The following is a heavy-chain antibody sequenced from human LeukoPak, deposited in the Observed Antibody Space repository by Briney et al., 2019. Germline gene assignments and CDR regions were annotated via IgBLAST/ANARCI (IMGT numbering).Heavy chain of an antibody. CDR1: GYTFTSYG. Sequence: ASVKVSCKASGYTFTSYGISWVRQAPGQALEWMGWISAYNGKTNYVQKLQGRVTMTTDTSTSTAYMELRSLRSDDTAVYYCARDWGGIVVVPAAILVARPFDYWGQGTLVTVSS. D-gene: IGHD2-2*01. V-gene: IGHV1-18*01. CDR3: ARDWGGIVVVPAAILVARPFDY. J-gene: IGHJ4*02. CDR2: ISAYNGKT.